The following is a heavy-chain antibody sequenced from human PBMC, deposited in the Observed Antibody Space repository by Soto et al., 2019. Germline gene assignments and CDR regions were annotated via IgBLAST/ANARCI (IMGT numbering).Heavy chain of an antibody. CDR3: ARHNTHWKPAEYGMDV. Sequence: VESLTSFCRVCGYSFTSYWIGWVLQMPGKGLEWMGIIYPGDSDTRYSPSFQCQVTISADKSISTAYLQWSSLKASDTAMYYCARHNTHWKPAEYGMDVWGHGTTVTVSS. J-gene: IGHJ6*02. CDR2: IYPGDSDT. CDR1: GYSFTSYW. V-gene: IGHV5-51*01. D-gene: IGHD2-2*01.